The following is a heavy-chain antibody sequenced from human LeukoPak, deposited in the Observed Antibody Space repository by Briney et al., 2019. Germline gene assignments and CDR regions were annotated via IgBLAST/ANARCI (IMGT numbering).Heavy chain of an antibody. CDR2: IYYSGST. Sequence: SETLSLTCTVSGGSISSGGYYWSWIRQHPGKGLEWIVYIYYSGSTYYNPSLKSRVTISVDTSKNQFSLKLSSVTAADTAVYYCARDYCSGGSCYPDYWGQGTLVTVSS. CDR1: GGSISSGGYY. CDR3: ARDYCSGGSCYPDY. D-gene: IGHD2-15*01. V-gene: IGHV4-31*03. J-gene: IGHJ4*02.